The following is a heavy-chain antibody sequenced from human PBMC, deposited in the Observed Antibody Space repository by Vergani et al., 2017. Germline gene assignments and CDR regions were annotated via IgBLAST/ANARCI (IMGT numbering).Heavy chain of an antibody. V-gene: IGHV3-33*01. D-gene: IGHD6-13*01. CDR2: IWYDGSNK. Sequence: QVQLVESGGGVVQPGRSLRLSCAASGYTFISYGMHWVRQAPGKGLEWVAVIWYDGSNKYYADSVKGRFTISRDNSKNTLYLQMNSLRAEDTAVYYCARDYIAAAQRGYYYYMDVWGKXP. CDR3: ARDYIAAAQRGYYYYMDV. CDR1: GYTFISYG. J-gene: IGHJ6*03.